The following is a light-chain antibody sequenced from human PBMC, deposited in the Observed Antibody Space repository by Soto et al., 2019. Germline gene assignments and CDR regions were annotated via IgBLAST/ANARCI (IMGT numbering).Light chain of an antibody. Sequence: QSALTQPASVSGSPGQSITISCTGASSDIGGYNYVSWYQQHPGKAPKLMIYEVSNRPSGVSNRFSGSKSDNTASLTISGLPAEDEADYYCSSYTSTSTLYVFGTGTKVTVL. J-gene: IGLJ1*01. CDR2: EVS. V-gene: IGLV2-14*01. CDR1: SSDIGGYNY. CDR3: SSYTSTSTLYV.